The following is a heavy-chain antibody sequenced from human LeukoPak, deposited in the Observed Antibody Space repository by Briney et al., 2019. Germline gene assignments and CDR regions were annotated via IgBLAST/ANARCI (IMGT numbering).Heavy chain of an antibody. D-gene: IGHD3-3*01. Sequence: GGSLRLSCAASGLTFSSYAMRWVRQAPGKGLEWVSAISGSSGHTYYADSVKGRFTISRDNSKNTLYLQMNSLRAEDTAVYYCAKVGFSEMEWLLYSDHWGQGTLVTVSS. CDR3: AKVGFSEMEWLLYSDH. J-gene: IGHJ4*02. CDR2: ISGSSGHT. V-gene: IGHV3-23*01. CDR1: GLTFSSYA.